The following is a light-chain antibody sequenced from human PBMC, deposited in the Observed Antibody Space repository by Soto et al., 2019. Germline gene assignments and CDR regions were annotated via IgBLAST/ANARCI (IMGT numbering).Light chain of an antibody. CDR3: QHSTTWT. CDR1: QSISSW. Sequence: DIQMTQSPSTLSASVGDRVTITCRASQSISSWLAWYQQKPGKAPKLLIYKASSLESGVPSRFSGSGSETDFTLTISSLQPEDFATYSCQHSTTWTFGQGTKVEIK. V-gene: IGKV1-5*03. CDR2: KAS. J-gene: IGKJ1*01.